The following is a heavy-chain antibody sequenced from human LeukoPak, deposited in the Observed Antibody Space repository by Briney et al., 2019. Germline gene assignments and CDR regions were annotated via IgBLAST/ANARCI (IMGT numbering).Heavy chain of an antibody. J-gene: IGHJ4*02. CDR1: GFTFSDYY. V-gene: IGHV3-11*05. Sequence: GGSLRLSCAASGFTFSDYYMSWIRQAPGKGLEWVSYISSSSSYTNYADSVKGRFTISRDNAKNSLYQQMNSLRAEDTAVYYCAREYYYDSMGVDYWGQGTLVTVSS. CDR3: AREYYYDSMGVDY. CDR2: ISSSSSYT. D-gene: IGHD3-22*01.